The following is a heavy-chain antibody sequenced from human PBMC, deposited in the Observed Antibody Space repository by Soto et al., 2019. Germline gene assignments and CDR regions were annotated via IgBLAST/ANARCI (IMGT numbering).Heavy chain of an antibody. V-gene: IGHV3-7*01. CDR3: ANEKVLPFYFYYGLDV. Sequence: EVQLVESGGGLVQPGGSLRLSCLTSGFSFSSYWMSWVRQAPGKGLEWVANIKQNGTEKFYVDSVKGRFTISRDNAKNSPDLEMNSPRAGDTAVYYSANEKVLPFYFYYGLDVWGQGTTVTVSS. D-gene: IGHD3-16*01. CDR1: GFSFSSYW. CDR2: IKQNGTEK. J-gene: IGHJ6*02.